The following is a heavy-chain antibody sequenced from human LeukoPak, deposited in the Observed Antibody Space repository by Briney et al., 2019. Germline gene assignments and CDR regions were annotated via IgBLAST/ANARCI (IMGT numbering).Heavy chain of an antibody. Sequence: PSETLSLTCAVYGGSFSGYYWSWIRQPPGKGLEWIGEINHSESTNYNPSLKSRVTISVDTSKNQFSLRLDSVTAADTAVFYCARVGRGYSFNVYYFDYWGQGTLVTVSS. CDR2: INHSEST. CDR3: ARVGRGYSFNVYYFDY. V-gene: IGHV4-34*01. J-gene: IGHJ4*02. CDR1: GGSFSGYY. D-gene: IGHD5-18*01.